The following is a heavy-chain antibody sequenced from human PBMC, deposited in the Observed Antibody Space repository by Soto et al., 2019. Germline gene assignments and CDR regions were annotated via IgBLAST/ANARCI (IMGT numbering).Heavy chain of an antibody. CDR1: GYTFTSYS. J-gene: IGHJ4*02. CDR2: VNAGNGNT. D-gene: IGHD5-18*01. Sequence: ASVKVSCKASGYTFTSYSIHWVRQAPGQRLEWMGWVNAGNGNTKYSQKFQGRLTITRDTSASTAYMELSSLISEDTAVINCARVTAMVAGPFDYWGQGTLVTVSS. V-gene: IGHV1-3*01. CDR3: ARVTAMVAGPFDY.